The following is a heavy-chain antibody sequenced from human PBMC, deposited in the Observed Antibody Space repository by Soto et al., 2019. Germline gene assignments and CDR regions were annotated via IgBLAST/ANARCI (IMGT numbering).Heavy chain of an antibody. Sequence: VAVISYDGDHKYYTDSVKGRFTISRDNSKNTLYLLMNSLRSEDTAIYDCARDPAPQDNDNFTGYFHFDCWGQGTLVTVSS. J-gene: IGHJ4*02. D-gene: IGHD3-9*01. CDR3: ARDPAPQDNDNFTGYFHFDC. CDR2: ISYDGDHK. V-gene: IGHV3-30*10.